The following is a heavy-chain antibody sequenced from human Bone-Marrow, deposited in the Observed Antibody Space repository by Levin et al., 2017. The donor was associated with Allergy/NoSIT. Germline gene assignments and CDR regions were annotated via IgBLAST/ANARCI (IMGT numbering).Heavy chain of an antibody. CDR2: ISGSGGGT. CDR1: GFTFSSYA. CDR3: ATAPGPYCSSTSGYLTN. Sequence: GESLKISCAASGFTFSSYAMSWVRQAPGKGLEWVSAISGSGGGTYNADSVKGRFTISRDNSKNTLYLQMNSLRAEDTAVYYCATAPGPYCSSTSGYLTNWGQGTLVTVSA. D-gene: IGHD2-2*01. V-gene: IGHV3-23*01. J-gene: IGHJ4*02.